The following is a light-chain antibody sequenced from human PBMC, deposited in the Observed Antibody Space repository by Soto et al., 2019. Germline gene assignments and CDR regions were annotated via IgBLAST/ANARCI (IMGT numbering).Light chain of an antibody. Sequence: DIVLTQSPGTVSLSPGERASLSCRASQNVDTFLAWYQQKPGQPPRLLMYDASRRITGVPARFSGSGSGTDFTLTISRLQPEDFAVYYCQQYASTRWTFGQGTKVDIK. CDR1: QNVDTF. CDR2: DAS. CDR3: QQYASTRWT. J-gene: IGKJ1*01. V-gene: IGKV3-20*01.